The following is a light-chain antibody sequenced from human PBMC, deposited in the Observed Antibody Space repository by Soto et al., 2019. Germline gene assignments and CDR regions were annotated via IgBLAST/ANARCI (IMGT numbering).Light chain of an antibody. CDR1: QSISSNY. CDR3: QQYCTSTWT. J-gene: IGKJ1*01. Sequence: EIVLTQSPGTLSLSPGERATLSCRASQSISSNYLAWYQQKPGQDPRLLIYGPFSRAVGIPDNFSGSGSGTEFTLTINRLEHADFAVYYCQQYCTSTWTFGQGTKVEIK. CDR2: GPF. V-gene: IGKV3-20*01.